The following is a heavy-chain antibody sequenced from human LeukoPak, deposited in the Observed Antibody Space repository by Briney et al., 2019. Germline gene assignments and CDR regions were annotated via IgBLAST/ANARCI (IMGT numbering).Heavy chain of an antibody. J-gene: IGHJ3*02. CDR1: GDSVSSNIYY. CDR3: ARDPRLDAFDI. D-gene: IGHD2-21*02. CDR2: FYYSGST. Sequence: SETLSLTCTVSGDSVSSNIYYWGWIRQPPGKGLEWVGSFYYSGSTYYNPSLKSRVTISVDTSKNQFSLKLTSVTAADTAVYYCARDPRLDAFDIWGQGTMVTVSS. V-gene: IGHV4-39*07.